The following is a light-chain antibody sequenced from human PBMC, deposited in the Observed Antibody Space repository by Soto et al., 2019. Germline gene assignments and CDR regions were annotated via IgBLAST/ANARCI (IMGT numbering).Light chain of an antibody. Sequence: DSHMTQSPSTLSASVGDRVTITCRASQSLTMSLVWYQQKPGKAPNLLIYKTSSLESGVPSRFSGSGPGTEFRSTIRSLQPDGFATYYRQQWTDYSWTFGQGPKVEVK. V-gene: IGKV1-5*03. CDR3: QQWTDYSWT. J-gene: IGKJ1*01. CDR2: KTS. CDR1: QSLTMS.